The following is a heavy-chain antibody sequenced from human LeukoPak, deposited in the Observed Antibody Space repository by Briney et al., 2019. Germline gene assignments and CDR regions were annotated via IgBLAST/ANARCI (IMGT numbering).Heavy chain of an antibody. Sequence: GGSLRLSCAASGFTFSSYGMHWVRQAPGKGLEWVAVISYDGSNKYYADSVKGRFTISRDNSKNTLYLQMNSLRAEDTAVYYCAKDGRYCSGGSCYGRYFQHWGQGTLVTVSS. J-gene: IGHJ1*01. V-gene: IGHV3-30*18. CDR2: ISYDGSNK. D-gene: IGHD2-15*01. CDR3: AKDGRYCSGGSCYGRYFQH. CDR1: GFTFSSYG.